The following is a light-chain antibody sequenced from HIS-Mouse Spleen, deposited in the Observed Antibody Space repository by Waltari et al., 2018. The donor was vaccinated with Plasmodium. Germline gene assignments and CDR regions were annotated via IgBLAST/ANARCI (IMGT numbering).Light chain of an antibody. CDR3: YSTDSSGNHRV. CDR2: EDS. J-gene: IGLJ3*02. V-gene: IGLV3-10*01. Sequence: SYELTQPPSVSVSPGQTARITCSGDALPKKSAYWYQQKSGQAPMLSIYEDSKRPSGIPERFSGSSSGTMATLTISGAQVEDEADYYCYSTDSSGNHRVFGGGTKLTVL. CDR1: ALPKKS.